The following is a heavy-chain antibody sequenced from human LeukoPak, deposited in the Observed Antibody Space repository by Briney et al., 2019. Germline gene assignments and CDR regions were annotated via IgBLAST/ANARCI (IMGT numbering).Heavy chain of an antibody. CDR2: LSGSGGST. V-gene: IGHV3-23*01. D-gene: IGHD2-2*01. CDR1: GFTFSSYA. J-gene: IGHJ4*02. Sequence: GGSLRLSCAASGFTFSSYAMTWVRQAPGKGLEWVSALSGSGGSTLYAESVKGRFTISRDNSKNTLYPQMNSLRAEDTAVYYCARGPKVPAPTYYFDYWGQGTLVTVSS. CDR3: ARGPKVPAPTYYFDY.